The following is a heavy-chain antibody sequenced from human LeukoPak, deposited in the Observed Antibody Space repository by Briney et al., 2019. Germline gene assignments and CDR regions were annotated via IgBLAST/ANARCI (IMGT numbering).Heavy chain of an antibody. V-gene: IGHV3-30*14. CDR2: ISYDGSNK. J-gene: IGHJ4*02. Sequence: GGSLRLSCAASGFTFSSYAMHWVRQAPGKGLEWVAVISYDGSNKYYADSVKGRFTISRDNSKNTLYLQMNSLRAEDTAVYYCVCRGEMAIVYWGQGTLVTVSS. D-gene: IGHD5-24*01. CDR1: GFTFSSYA. CDR3: VCRGEMAIVY.